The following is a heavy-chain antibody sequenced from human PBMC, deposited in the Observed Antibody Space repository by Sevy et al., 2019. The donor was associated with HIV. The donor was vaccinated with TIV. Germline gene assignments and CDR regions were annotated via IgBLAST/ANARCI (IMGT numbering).Heavy chain of an antibody. Sequence: GGSLRLSCAASGFTLSSYWMSWVRQAPGKGLEWVANIKQDGSEKYYVDSVKGRFTISRDNAKNSLYLQMNSLRAEDTAVYYCARDGSNYYDSSGYYHNWGQGTLVTVSS. J-gene: IGHJ4*02. D-gene: IGHD3-22*01. V-gene: IGHV3-7*01. CDR2: IKQDGSEK. CDR3: ARDGSNYYDSSGYYHN. CDR1: GFTLSSYW.